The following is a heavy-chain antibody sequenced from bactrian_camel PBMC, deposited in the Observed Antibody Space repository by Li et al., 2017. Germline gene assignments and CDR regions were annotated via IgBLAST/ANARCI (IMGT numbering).Heavy chain of an antibody. Sequence: HVQLVESGGESVQAGGSLTLSCAASGKPYGGDCMGWFRQAPGKEREGIATIYVGDGTTYYADSVKGRFTISEDAAKNTLYLHMNSLKPEDTAMYYCSADPVLWAYNCYLGSSSPRIVWGQGTQVTVS. CDR2: IYVGDGTT. D-gene: IGHD3*01. J-gene: IGHJ4*01. V-gene: IGHV3S45*01. CDR3: SADPVLWAYNCYLGSSSPRIV. CDR1: GKPYGGDC.